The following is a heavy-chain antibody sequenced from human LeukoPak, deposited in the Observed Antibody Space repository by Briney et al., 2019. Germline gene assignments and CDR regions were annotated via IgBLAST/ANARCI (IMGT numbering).Heavy chain of an antibody. CDR2: MNPNSGNT. CDR1: GYTFSSYD. Sequence: ASGKISCKPSGYTFSSYDINWVRQAAGQGLEWMGWMNPNSGNTGYAQKFQGRVTMTRNTSISTAYMELSSLRSEDTAVYYCARGRGGTNLRHFDYWGQGTLVTVSS. V-gene: IGHV1-8*01. D-gene: IGHD2-15*01. J-gene: IGHJ4*02. CDR3: ARGRGGTNLRHFDY.